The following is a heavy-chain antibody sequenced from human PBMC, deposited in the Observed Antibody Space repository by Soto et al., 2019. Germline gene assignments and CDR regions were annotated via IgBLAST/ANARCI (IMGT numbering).Heavy chain of an antibody. CDR2: IIPIFGTS. J-gene: IGHJ4*02. CDR1: GDTFTRYA. V-gene: IGHV1-69*06. D-gene: IGHD3-10*01. CDR3: ARGARDRGVILGGFDY. Sequence: GASVKVYCKASGDTFTRYAITWVRQAPGQGLEWMGGIIPIFGTSNYAQSFQGRVTITADKSTNTAYMELSSLRSEDTAVYYCARGARDRGVILGGFDYWGQGTLVTVSS.